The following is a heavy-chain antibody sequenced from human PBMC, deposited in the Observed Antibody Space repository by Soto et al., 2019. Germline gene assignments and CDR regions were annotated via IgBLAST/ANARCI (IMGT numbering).Heavy chain of an antibody. Sequence: SETLSLTCTVSGGSISSSSYYWGWIRQPPGKGLEWIGSIYYSGSTYYNPSLKSRVTISVDTSKNQFSLKLSSVTAADTAVYYCARHPENELEMATIFDYWGQGTLVTVSS. CDR1: GGSISSSSYY. CDR3: ARHPENELEMATIFDY. D-gene: IGHD5-12*01. CDR2: IYYSGST. J-gene: IGHJ4*02. V-gene: IGHV4-39*01.